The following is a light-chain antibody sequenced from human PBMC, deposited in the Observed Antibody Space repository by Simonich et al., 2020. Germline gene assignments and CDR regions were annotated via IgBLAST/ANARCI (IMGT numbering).Light chain of an antibody. CDR1: SSDVGGYNH. CDR2: DVS. Sequence: QSALTQPRSVSGSPGQSVTISCTGTSSDVGGYNHVSWYKQHPGKAPKLMIYDVSKRPSGVPDSFSGSKSCNTASLTISGLQAEDEADYYCCSYAGSYSWVFGGGTKLTVL. V-gene: IGLV2-11*01. CDR3: CSYAGSYSWV. J-gene: IGLJ3*02.